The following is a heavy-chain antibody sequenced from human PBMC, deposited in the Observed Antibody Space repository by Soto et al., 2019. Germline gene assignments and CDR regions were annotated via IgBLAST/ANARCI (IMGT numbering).Heavy chain of an antibody. CDR1: VFSFTKAC. J-gene: IGHJ4*02. Sequence: PGXSRRLSCEASVFSFTKACMSWFRLTPGKGLEWVGRIKNKTDGGTRDYPASVRGRFTISRDDSRNTLYLQMDSLKVEDTAVYYCITDNYYDFWSGYHFNYWGQGTLVTVSS. CDR2: IKNKTDGGTR. D-gene: IGHD3-3*01. CDR3: ITDNYYDFWSGYHFNY. V-gene: IGHV3-15*01.